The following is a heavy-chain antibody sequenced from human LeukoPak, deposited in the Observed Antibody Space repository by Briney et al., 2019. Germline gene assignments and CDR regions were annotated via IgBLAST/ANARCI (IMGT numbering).Heavy chain of an antibody. CDR3: ARGRPVLLWFGEPSNWFDP. CDR1: GGSFSGYY. J-gene: IGHJ5*02. D-gene: IGHD3-10*01. Sequence: KPSETLSLTCAVYGGSFSGYYWSWIRQPPGKGLEWIGEIKHSGSTIYNPSLKSRVTISVDTSKNQFSLKLSSVTASHKALCFCARGRPVLLWFGEPSNWFDPWGQGTLVTVSS. CDR2: IKHSGST. V-gene: IGHV4-34*01.